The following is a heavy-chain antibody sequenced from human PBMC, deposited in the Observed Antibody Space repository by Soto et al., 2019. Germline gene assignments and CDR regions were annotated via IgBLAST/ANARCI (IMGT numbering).Heavy chain of an antibody. CDR2: IDNNGVT. J-gene: IGHJ4*02. Sequence: PSETLSLTCIVSGGSVYSNGHYWGWIRQPPGKGLEWIGSIDNNGVTNYNSSLKSRVTISRDTSKNQLSLRLTSVTAADTAVYYCGKILVGATGHTDADSWGPGTLVTVSS. D-gene: IGHD2-15*01. CDR1: GGSVYSNGHY. CDR3: GKILVGATGHTDADS. V-gene: IGHV4-39*01.